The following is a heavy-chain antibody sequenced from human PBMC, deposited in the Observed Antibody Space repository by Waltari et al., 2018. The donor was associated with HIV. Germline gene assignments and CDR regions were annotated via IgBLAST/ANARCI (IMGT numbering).Heavy chain of an antibody. CDR1: GFTFDDYA. Sequence: EVQLVESGGGLVQPGRSLRLSCAASGFTFDDYAMHWVRQPPGKGLELVAGISGNSGSRDYADSVKGRFTISRNNTKNSLYLQMNSVRAEDTALYYCAKDRGPFIAVAGTWGQGTLVTVSS. CDR3: AKDRGPFIAVAGT. CDR2: ISGNSGSR. V-gene: IGHV3-9*01. J-gene: IGHJ5*02. D-gene: IGHD6-19*01.